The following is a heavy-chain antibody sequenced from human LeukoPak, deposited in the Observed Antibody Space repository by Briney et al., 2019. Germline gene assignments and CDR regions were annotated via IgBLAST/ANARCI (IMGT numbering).Heavy chain of an antibody. CDR3: ARGREICDGDCYAFDS. Sequence: SETLSLTCTVSGASISSSYWTWIRQPPGKGLEWIGYIYYSGSTNYNPSLKSRVTISVDTSKSQFSLKVSSVTAADTAVYYCARGREICDGDCYAFDSWGQGTLVTVSS. CDR2: IYYSGST. J-gene: IGHJ4*02. D-gene: IGHD2-21*02. V-gene: IGHV4-59*01. CDR1: GASISSSY.